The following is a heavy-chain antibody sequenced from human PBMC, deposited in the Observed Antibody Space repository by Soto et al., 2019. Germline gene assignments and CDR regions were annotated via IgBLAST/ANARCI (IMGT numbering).Heavy chain of an antibody. CDR2: IYYSGST. Sequence: SETLSLTCTVSGGSISSSSYYWGWIRQPPGKGLEWIGSIYYSGSTYYNPSLKSRVTISVDTSKNQFSLKLSSVTAADTAVYYCATYRRGYDILTGYPLDFDYWGQGTLVTVSS. V-gene: IGHV4-39*01. D-gene: IGHD3-9*01. J-gene: IGHJ4*02. CDR3: ATYRRGYDILTGYPLDFDY. CDR1: GGSISSSSYY.